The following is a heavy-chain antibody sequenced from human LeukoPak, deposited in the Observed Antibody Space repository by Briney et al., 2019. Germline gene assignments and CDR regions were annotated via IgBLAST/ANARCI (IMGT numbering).Heavy chain of an antibody. J-gene: IGHJ5*02. CDR1: GFTFSSYG. CDR3: ARDRSDGRSWFRFDP. V-gene: IGHV3-30*03. D-gene: IGHD6-13*01. Sequence: GGSLRLSCAASGFTFSSYGMHWVRQAPGKGLEWVAVISYDGSNKYYADSVKGRFTISRDNSKNTLYLQMNSLRAEDTAVYYCARDRSDGRSWFRFDPWGQGTLVTVSS. CDR2: ISYDGSNK.